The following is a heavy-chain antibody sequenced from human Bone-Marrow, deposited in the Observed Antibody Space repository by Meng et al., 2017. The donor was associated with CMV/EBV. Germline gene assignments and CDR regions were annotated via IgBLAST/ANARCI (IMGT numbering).Heavy chain of an antibody. Sequence: GGPLRLSCAASGFTFSSYWMSWVRQAPGKGLEWVGRIKSETEGGTTDYAAPLKGRFSISRDDSKTTVYLQIDSLKSEDTGLYYCGVAVPTICFWGRGTLVTVSS. D-gene: IGHD2-15*01. CDR3: GVAVPTICF. V-gene: IGHV3-15*05. CDR2: IKSETEGGTT. CDR1: GFTFSSYW. J-gene: IGHJ4*02.